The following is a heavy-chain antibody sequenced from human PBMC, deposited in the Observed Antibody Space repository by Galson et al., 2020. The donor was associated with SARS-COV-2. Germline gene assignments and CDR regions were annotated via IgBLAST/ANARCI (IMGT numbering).Heavy chain of an antibody. J-gene: IGHJ2*01. D-gene: IGHD3-3*01. Sequence: SCAASGFTFSSYAMSWVRQAPGKGLEWVSAISGSGGSTYYADSVKGRFTISRDNSKNTLYLQMNSLRAEDTAVYYCAKDYDFWSGSLNWYFDLWGRGTLVTVSS. CDR3: AKDYDFWSGSLNWYFDL. CDR1: GFTFSSYA. V-gene: IGHV3-23*01. CDR2: ISGSGGST.